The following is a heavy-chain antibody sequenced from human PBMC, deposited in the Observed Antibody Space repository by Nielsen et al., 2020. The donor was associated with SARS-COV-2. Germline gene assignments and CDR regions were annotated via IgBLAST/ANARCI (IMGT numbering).Heavy chain of an antibody. CDR2: IKQDGSEK. CDR3: ARDLSGWYYYGMDA. V-gene: IGHV3-7*01. J-gene: IGHJ6*02. Sequence: VRQAPGKGLEWVANIKQDGSEKYYVDSVKGRFTISRDNAKNSLYLQMNSLRAEDTAVYYCARDLSGWYYYGMDAWGQGTTVTVSS. D-gene: IGHD6-19*01.